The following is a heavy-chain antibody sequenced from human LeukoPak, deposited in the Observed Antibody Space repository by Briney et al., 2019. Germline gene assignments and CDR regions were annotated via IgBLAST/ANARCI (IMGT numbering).Heavy chain of an antibody. CDR2: INEDGSET. CDR3: VTDRDSDWRKRFDC. V-gene: IGHV3-7*01. Sequence: GGSLRLSCAASGFSFSTHWMNWFRQVPGKGLEWVANINEDGSETNYVDSVKGRFTISRDNAENSLYVQMNSLGVEDTAVYYCVTDRDSDWRKRFDCWGQGALVTVSS. D-gene: IGHD3-9*01. J-gene: IGHJ4*02. CDR1: GFSFSTHW.